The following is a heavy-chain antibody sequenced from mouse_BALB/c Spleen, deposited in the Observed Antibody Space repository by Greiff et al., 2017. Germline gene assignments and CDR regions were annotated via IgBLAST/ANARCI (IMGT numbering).Heavy chain of an antibody. CDR1: GFTFSSFG. Sequence: EVQLEESGGGLVQPGGSRKLSCAASGFTFSSFGMHWVRQAPEKGLEWVAYISSGSSTIYYADTVKGRFTISRDNPKNTLFLQMTSLRSEDTAMYYCARSHYYGNYYHAMDYWGQGTSVTVSS. CDR2: ISSGSSTI. D-gene: IGHD2-1*01. CDR3: ARSHYYGNYYHAMDY. J-gene: IGHJ4*01. V-gene: IGHV5-17*02.